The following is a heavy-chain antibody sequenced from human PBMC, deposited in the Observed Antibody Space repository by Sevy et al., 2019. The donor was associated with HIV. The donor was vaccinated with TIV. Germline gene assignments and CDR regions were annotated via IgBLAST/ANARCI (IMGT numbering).Heavy chain of an antibody. Sequence: GGSLRLSCAASGFTFSNYYMSWIRQAPGKGLEWVSYISGSGSTIYYADSVKGRFTISRDNARTSLFLQMDSLRAEDTALYYCARDLWFGGFWRNWFDPWGQGSLVTVSS. CDR2: ISGSGSTI. V-gene: IGHV3-11*04. CDR1: GFTFSNYY. CDR3: ARDLWFGGFWRNWFDP. D-gene: IGHD3-10*01. J-gene: IGHJ5*02.